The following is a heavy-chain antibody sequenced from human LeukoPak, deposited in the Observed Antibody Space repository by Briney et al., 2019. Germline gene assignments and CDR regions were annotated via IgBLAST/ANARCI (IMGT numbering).Heavy chain of an antibody. D-gene: IGHD4-17*01. V-gene: IGHV3-66*01. CDR3: ARSPTTVTHGGGFDY. J-gene: IGHJ4*02. CDR1: GLIVSSNY. CDR2: IYSGGST. Sequence: PGGSLRLSCAAPGLIVSSNYMSWVRQAPGKGLEWVSIIYSGGSTYYADSVKGRFTISRDNSKNTLYLQMNTLRAEDTAVYYCARSPTTVTHGGGFDYWGQGTLVTVSS.